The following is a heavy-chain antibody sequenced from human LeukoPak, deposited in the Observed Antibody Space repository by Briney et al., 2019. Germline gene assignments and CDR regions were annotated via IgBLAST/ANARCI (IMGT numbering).Heavy chain of an antibody. CDR2: ISGSGGNT. Sequence: GGSLRLSCAASGFTFSSYAMSWVRQAPGKGLEWVSGISGSGGNTYYADSVKGRFTISRDNSKNTLYLQMNSLRTEDTAVYYCAKVGLPVTTILDYFDYWGQGTLVTVSS. D-gene: IGHD4-11*01. J-gene: IGHJ4*02. CDR3: AKVGLPVTTILDYFDY. CDR1: GFTFSSYA. V-gene: IGHV3-23*01.